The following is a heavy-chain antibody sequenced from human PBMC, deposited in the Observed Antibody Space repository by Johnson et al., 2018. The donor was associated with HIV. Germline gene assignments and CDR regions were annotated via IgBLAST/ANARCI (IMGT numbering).Heavy chain of an antibody. V-gene: IGHV3-20*04. Sequence: VQLVETGGGVVRPGGFLRLSCAASGFTFDDHGMSWVRQAPGKGLEWISGINWNGGNRGYADSVKGQFIISRDNGKNSLYLQMNSLRAEDTALDYCARGVGATTVASFDIWGQGTMVTVSS. D-gene: IGHD1-26*01. CDR2: INWNGGNR. CDR3: ARGVGATTVASFDI. J-gene: IGHJ3*02. CDR1: GFTFDDHG.